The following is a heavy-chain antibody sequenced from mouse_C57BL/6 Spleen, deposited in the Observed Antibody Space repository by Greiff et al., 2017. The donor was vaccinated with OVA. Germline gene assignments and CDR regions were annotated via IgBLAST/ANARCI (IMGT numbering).Heavy chain of an antibody. J-gene: IGHJ2*01. Sequence: EVQLQQSGPELVKPGASVKISCKASGYSFTGYYMNWVKQSPDKSLEWIGEINPSTGGTTYNQKFKAKATLTVDKSSSTAYMQLKSLTSEDSAVYYCARSEGVYFDYWGQGTTLTVSS. V-gene: IGHV1-42*01. CDR1: GYSFTGYY. CDR2: INPSTGGT. CDR3: ARSEGVYFDY.